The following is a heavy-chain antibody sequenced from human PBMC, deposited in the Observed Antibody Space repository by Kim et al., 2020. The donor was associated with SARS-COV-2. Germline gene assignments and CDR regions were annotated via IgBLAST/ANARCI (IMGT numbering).Heavy chain of an antibody. J-gene: IGHJ5*02. V-gene: IGHV4-34*01. CDR3: ARGLRREQLRYFDWFGGWFDP. CDR2: INHSGST. D-gene: IGHD3-9*01. Sequence: SETLSLTCAVYGGSFSGYYWSWIRQPPGKGLEWIGEINHSGSTNYNPSLKSRVTISVDTSKNQFSLKLSSVTAADTAVYYCARGLRREQLRYFDWFGGWFDPWGQGTLVTVSS. CDR1: GGSFSGYY.